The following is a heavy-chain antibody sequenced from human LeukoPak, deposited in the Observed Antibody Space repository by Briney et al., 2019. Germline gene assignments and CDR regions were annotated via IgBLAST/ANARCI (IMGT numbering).Heavy chain of an antibody. CDR1: GGSISSYY. J-gene: IGHJ4*02. Sequence: MPSETLSLTCTVSGGSISSYYWSWIRQPPGKGLEWIGYIYYSGSTNYNPSLKSRVTISVDTSKNQFSLKLSSVTAADAAVYYCASSLWVRGVPLYYFDYWGQGTLVTVSS. D-gene: IGHD3-10*01. V-gene: IGHV4-59*01. CDR2: IYYSGST. CDR3: ASSLWVRGVPLYYFDY.